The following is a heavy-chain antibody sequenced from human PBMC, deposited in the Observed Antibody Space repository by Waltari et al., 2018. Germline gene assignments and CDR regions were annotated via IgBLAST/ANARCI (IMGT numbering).Heavy chain of an antibody. V-gene: IGHV3-20*04. CDR3: VREVFGSGWRESYFFDY. CDR2: INWSGART. D-gene: IGHD6-19*01. J-gene: IGHJ4*02. Sequence: EVQLVESGGGMVRTGGSLRLSCAASGFTFNDDGLCWGRQVPGKGHEWVYGINWSGARTSYADSVMGRFTVSRDNAMNSLYLEMSSLRADDTALYYCVREVFGSGWRESYFFDYWGQGTLVTVSS. CDR1: GFTFNDDG.